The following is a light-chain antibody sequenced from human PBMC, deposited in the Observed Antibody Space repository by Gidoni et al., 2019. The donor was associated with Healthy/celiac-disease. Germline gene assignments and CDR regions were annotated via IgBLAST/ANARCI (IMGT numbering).Light chain of an antibody. CDR1: KLGDKY. V-gene: IGLV3-1*01. CDR3: QAWDSSSGV. Sequence: YELTQPPSVSVSPGQTASITCSGDKLGDKYACWYQQTPGQSPVLVIYQDSKRPSGIPDRFSGSNSGNTATLTIRGTQAMDEADYYCQAWDSSSGVFGTGTTVTVL. CDR2: QDS. J-gene: IGLJ1*01.